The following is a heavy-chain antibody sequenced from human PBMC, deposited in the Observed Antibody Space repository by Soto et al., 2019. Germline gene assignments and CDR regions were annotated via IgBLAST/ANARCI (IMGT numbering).Heavy chain of an antibody. Sequence: PGGSLRLSCAASGFTFSSYSMNWVRQAPGKGLEWVSSISSSSSYIYYADSVKGRFTISRDNAKNSLYLQMNSLRAEDTAVYYCAREGESIAAAGTFDLWGRGNLVTVS. D-gene: IGHD6-13*01. V-gene: IGHV3-21*01. CDR1: GFTFSSYS. CDR3: AREGESIAAAGTFDL. J-gene: IGHJ2*01. CDR2: ISSSSSYI.